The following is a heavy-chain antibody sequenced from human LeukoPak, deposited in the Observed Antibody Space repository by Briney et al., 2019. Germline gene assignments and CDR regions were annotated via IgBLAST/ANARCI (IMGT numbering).Heavy chain of an antibody. CDR2: IISSGSTI. V-gene: IGHV3-48*03. Sequence: GRSLRLSCAASGFTFSSYEMNWVRQAPGKGLEWVSYIISSGSTIYYADSVQGRFTISRDNAQNSLYLQMSSLRAEDTAVYYCARNVYNFDYWGQGTLVTVSS. CDR3: ARNVYNFDY. D-gene: IGHD3-10*02. CDR1: GFTFSSYE. J-gene: IGHJ4*02.